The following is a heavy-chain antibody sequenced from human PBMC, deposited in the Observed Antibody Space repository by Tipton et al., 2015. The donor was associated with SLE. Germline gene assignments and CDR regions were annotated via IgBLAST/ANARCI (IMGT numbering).Heavy chain of an antibody. D-gene: IGHD5-24*01. CDR3: ARHGQRWLQYSGSSSPDF. CDR2: IYYSGST. CDR1: GGSISSYY. J-gene: IGHJ4*02. Sequence: TLSLTCTVSGGSISSYYWSWIRQPPGKGLEWIGYIYYSGSTYYNPSHKSRVTMSVDTAQNNFSLKLNSVTAANPAKYYCARHGQRWLQYSGSSSPDFWGQDTLVTVSS. V-gene: IGHV4-59*08.